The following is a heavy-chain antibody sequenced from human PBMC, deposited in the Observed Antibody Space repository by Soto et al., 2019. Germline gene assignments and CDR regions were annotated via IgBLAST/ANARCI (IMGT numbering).Heavy chain of an antibody. J-gene: IGHJ4*02. CDR3: ANSFDY. CDR2: ISSGGSSI. Sequence: GGSLRLSCAVSGLTFSSSSMNWVRQAPGKGLEWLSYISSGGSSIYYADSVKGRFTISRDNARNSLYLQMNSLRAEDTAVYYCANSFDYWGLGTLVTVSS. CDR1: GLTFSSSS. V-gene: IGHV3-48*01.